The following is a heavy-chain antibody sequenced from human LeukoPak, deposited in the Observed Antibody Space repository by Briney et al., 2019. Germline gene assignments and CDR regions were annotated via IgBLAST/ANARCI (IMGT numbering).Heavy chain of an antibody. CDR1: GYSISSGYH. CDR3: ARGRDYDYVWGSYRPYYFDY. J-gene: IGHJ4*02. V-gene: IGHV4-38-2*01. CDR2: IYHSGST. Sequence: SETLSLTCAVSGYSISSGYHWGWIRQPPGKGLEWTGSIYHSGSTYYNPSLKSRVTISVDTSKNQFSLKLSSVTAADTAVYYCARGRDYDYVWGSYRPYYFDYWGQGTLVTVSS. D-gene: IGHD3-16*02.